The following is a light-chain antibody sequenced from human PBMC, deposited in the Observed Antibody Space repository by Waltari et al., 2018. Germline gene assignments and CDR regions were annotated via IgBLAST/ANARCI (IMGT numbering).Light chain of an antibody. CDR2: AAS. CDR3: QKYDSAPVA. J-gene: IGKJ3*01. CDR1: QGIGNS. V-gene: IGKV1-27*01. Sequence: DIQMTQSPSSLSASVGDRVTLTCRASQGIGNSLAWYQQKPGRAPKLLIYAASTLQSGVPSRFSGNGSGTDFALTISSLQPEDVATYYCQKYDSAPVAFGPGTRVDIK.